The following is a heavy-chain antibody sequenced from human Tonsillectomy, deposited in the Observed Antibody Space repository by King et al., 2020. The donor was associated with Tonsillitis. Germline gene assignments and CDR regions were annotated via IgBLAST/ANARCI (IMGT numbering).Heavy chain of an antibody. D-gene: IGHD6-13*01. V-gene: IGHV3-30*18. CDR3: AKDLGYLRYFMDV. Sequence: VQLVESGGGVVQPGRSLRLYCAASGFTFRTYGMHWVRQAPGKWLEWVGGISDDGNDEYYANSVKGRFTISRENSKNTLSLQMNSRRPGDTAVYYCAKDLGYLRYFMDVWGTGTTVTVS. J-gene: IGHJ6*03. CDR1: GFTFRTYG. CDR2: ISDDGNDE.